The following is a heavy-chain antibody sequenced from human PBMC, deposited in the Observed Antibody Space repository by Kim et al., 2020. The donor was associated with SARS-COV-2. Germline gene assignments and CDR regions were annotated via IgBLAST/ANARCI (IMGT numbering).Heavy chain of an antibody. J-gene: IGHJ4*02. D-gene: IGHD6-13*01. CDR3: ARAEGIAAAD. Sequence: TANYAQKFPGRVTITADESTSTAYMELSSLRSEDTAVYYCARAEGIAAADWGQGTLVTVSS. CDR2: TA. V-gene: IGHV1-69*01.